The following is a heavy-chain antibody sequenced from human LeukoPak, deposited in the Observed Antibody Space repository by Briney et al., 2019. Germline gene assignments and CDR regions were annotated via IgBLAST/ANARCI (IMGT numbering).Heavy chain of an antibody. D-gene: IGHD2-2*01. CDR3: ARGRYCSSTSCRYSGYYYYYMDV. Sequence: SVKVSCKASGYTFTSYGISWVRQAPGQGLEWMGGIIPIFGTANYAQKFQGRVTITADESTSTAYMELSSLRSEDTAVYYCARGRYCSSTSCRYSGYYYYYMDVWGKGTTVTVSS. J-gene: IGHJ6*03. CDR2: IIPIFGTA. CDR1: GYTFTSYG. V-gene: IGHV1-69*13.